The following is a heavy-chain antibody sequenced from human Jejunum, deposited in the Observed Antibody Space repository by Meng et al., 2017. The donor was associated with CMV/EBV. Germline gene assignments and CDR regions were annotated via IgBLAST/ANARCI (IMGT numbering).Heavy chain of an antibody. CDR1: GFTFSSYA. J-gene: IGHJ4*02. Sequence: SGFTFSSYAMNGVRQAPGKGLEWVSFIGSSGRTIYFADSVKDRFTISRDNAKNSLYLQMNNLTVEDTAMYYCTRGGWRYSFGSFDYWGQGALVTVSS. D-gene: IGHD5-18*01. CDR3: TRGGWRYSFGSFDY. CDR2: IGSSGRTI. V-gene: IGHV3-21*01.